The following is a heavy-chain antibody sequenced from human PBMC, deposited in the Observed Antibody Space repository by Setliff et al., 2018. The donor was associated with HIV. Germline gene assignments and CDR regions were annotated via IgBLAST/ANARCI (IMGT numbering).Heavy chain of an antibody. J-gene: IGHJ3*02. Sequence: KVGGSLRLSCATSGFTFIDYALNWVRQAPGGGLEWVSSISSSGSYIYYAGSLKGRFTISRDNARNSLYLDMNALRAEDTALYYCARSRSTRDAFDTWGQGTMVTVSS. V-gene: IGHV3-21*01. CDR3: ARSRSTRDAFDT. D-gene: IGHD2-2*01. CDR1: GFTFIDYA. CDR2: ISSSGSYI.